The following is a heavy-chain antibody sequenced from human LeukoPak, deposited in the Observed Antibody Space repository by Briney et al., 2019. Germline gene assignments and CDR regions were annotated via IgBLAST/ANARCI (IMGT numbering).Heavy chain of an antibody. J-gene: IGHJ3*02. D-gene: IGHD6-13*01. CDR1: GYTFTGYY. V-gene: IGHV1-2*02. Sequence: ASVKVSCKASGYTFTGYYMHWVRQAPGQGLEWMGWINPNSGGTDYAQKFQGRVTMTRDTSISTAYMELSRLRSDDMAVYYCARSFRRAAGTLGAFDIWGQGTMVTVSS. CDR2: INPNSGGT. CDR3: ARSFRRAAGTLGAFDI.